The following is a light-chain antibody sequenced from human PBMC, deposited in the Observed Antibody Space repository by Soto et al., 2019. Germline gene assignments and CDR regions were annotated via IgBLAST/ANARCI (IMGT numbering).Light chain of an antibody. V-gene: IGKV1-5*03. CDR1: QSISSW. Sequence: DIQMTQSPSTLSASVGDRVTITCRASQSISSWLAWYQQKPGKAPKLLIYKASSLESGVPSRFSGSGSGTEFTLTISSLQPDDFATYYCQPYNSFGITFGPGTKVDIK. CDR2: KAS. J-gene: IGKJ3*01. CDR3: QPYNSFGIT.